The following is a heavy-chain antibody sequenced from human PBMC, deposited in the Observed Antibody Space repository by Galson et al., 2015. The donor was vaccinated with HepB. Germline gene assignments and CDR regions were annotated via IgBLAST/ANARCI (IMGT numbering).Heavy chain of an antibody. D-gene: IGHD3-16*01. J-gene: IGHJ4*02. V-gene: IGHV3-30*03. CDR1: GFTFSNYG. CDR3: ARNLLRLGDLKTLDY. Sequence: SLRLSCAAPGFTFSNYGMHWVRQAPGKGLEWVAVISHDGSNKYYADSVKGRFTISRDNSKNTLYLQMNSLRAEDTAVYYCARNLLRLGDLKTLDYWGQGTLVTVSS. CDR2: ISHDGSNK.